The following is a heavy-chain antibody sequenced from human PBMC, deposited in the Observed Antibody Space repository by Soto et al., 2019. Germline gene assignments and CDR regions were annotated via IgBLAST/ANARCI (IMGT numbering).Heavy chain of an antibody. CDR3: TTDDAIFGPIYYYYYGMEV. D-gene: IGHD3-3*01. CDR1: GFTFSNAW. CDR2: IKSKTDGGTT. J-gene: IGHJ6*02. V-gene: IGHV3-15*07. Sequence: GGSLRLSCAASGFTFSNAWMNWVRQAPGKGLEWVGRIKSKTDGGTTDYAAPVKGRFTISRDDSKNTRYLQMNSLKTEDTAVYYCTTDDAIFGPIYYYYYGMEVWGQGTTVTVSS.